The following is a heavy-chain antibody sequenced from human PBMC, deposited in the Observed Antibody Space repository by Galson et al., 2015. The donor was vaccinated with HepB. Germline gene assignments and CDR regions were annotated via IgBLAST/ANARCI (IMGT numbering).Heavy chain of an antibody. CDR2: FDPEDGET. CDR1: GYTLTELP. V-gene: IGHV1-24*01. CDR3: ARGRYYSSGWQN. Sequence: SVKVSCKVSGYTLTELPMHWVRQAPGKGLEWMGGFDPEDGETIYAQKFQGRVTMTEDTSTDTAYMELSSLRSEDTAVYYCARGRYYSSGWQNWGQGTLVTVSS. D-gene: IGHD6-19*01. J-gene: IGHJ4*02.